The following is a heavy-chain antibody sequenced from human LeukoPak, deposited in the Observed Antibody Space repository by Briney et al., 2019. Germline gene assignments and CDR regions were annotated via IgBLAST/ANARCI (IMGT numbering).Heavy chain of an antibody. V-gene: IGHV4-39*07. CDR1: GGSISSSSYY. CDR2: IYYSGST. Sequence: PSETLSLTCTVSGGSISSSSYYWGWIRQPPGKGLEWIGSIYYSGSTHYNPSLKSRVTISVDTAKNQFSLKLSSVTAADTAVYYCARVTYDYYYYYYMDVWGKGTTVTVSS. CDR3: ARVTYDYYYYYYMDV. D-gene: IGHD5-12*01. J-gene: IGHJ6*03.